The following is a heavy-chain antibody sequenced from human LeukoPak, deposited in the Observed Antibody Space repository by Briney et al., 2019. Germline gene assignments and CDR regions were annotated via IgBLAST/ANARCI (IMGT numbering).Heavy chain of an antibody. CDR1: GFTFSDYS. CDR3: ARGYCSNGVCSPGAY. CDR2: IRNSSRAM. Sequence: GGSLRLSCAASGFTFSDYSMNWVRQAPGKGLEWVSYIRNSSRAMYYADSVRGRFTISRDNAKNSLYLQMNSLRAEDTAIYYCARGYCSNGVCSPGAYWGQGTLVTVSS. V-gene: IGHV3-48*01. D-gene: IGHD2-8*01. J-gene: IGHJ4*02.